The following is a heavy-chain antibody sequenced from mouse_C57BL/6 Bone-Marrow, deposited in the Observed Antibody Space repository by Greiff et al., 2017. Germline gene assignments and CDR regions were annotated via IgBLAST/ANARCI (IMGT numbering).Heavy chain of an antibody. CDR2: INPYNGGT. J-gene: IGHJ2*01. CDR3: ARGGIYSNYVDY. D-gene: IGHD2-5*01. Sequence: EVKLMESGPVLVKPGASVKMSCKASGYTFTDYYMNWVKQSHGKSLEWIGVINPYNGGTSYNQKFKGKATLTVDKSSSTAYMELNSLTSEDSAVYYCARGGIYSNYVDYWGQGTTLTVSS. CDR1: GYTFTDYY. V-gene: IGHV1-19*01.